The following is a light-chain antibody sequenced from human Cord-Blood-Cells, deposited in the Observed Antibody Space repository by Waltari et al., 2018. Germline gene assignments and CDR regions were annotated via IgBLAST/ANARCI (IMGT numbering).Light chain of an antibody. CDR3: QKYNSAPWT. V-gene: IGKV1-27*01. J-gene: IGKJ1*01. CDR1: QGICNY. CDR2: AAS. Sequence: DIQMTQSPSSLSASVLDRVTMTCRASQGICNYLAWYQQKPGKVPKLLIYAASTLQSGVPSRFSGSGSGTDFTLTISSLQPEDVATYYCQKYNSAPWTFGQGTKVEIK.